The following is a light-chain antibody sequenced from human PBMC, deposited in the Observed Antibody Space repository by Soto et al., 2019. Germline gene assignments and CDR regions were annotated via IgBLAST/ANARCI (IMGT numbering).Light chain of an antibody. CDR1: QTVASN. J-gene: IGKJ2*01. CDR3: QQYHNWTPQYT. CDR2: GAS. V-gene: IGKV3-15*01. Sequence: EIVMTQSPATLSVSPGERATLSCRASQTVASNLAWYQQKPGQAPRLLIHGASSRATGVPARFSGGGSGTEFTLTISSLQSEDFAVYYCQQYHNWTPQYTFGQGTKLQIK.